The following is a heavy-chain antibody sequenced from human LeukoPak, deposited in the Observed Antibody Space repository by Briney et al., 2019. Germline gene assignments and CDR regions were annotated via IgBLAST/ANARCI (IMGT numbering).Heavy chain of an antibody. CDR3: ARDRQATTAYDAFDI. J-gene: IGHJ3*02. V-gene: IGHV4-61*01. CDR2: IYYSGST. CDR1: GGSILGSTYY. D-gene: IGHD4-17*01. Sequence: SETLSLTCTVSGGSILGSTYYWSWIRQPPGKGLEWIGYIYYSGSTKYNSSLKSRVTISVDTSKNQFSLKLSSVTAADTAVYYCARDRQATTAYDAFDIWGRGTMVTVSS.